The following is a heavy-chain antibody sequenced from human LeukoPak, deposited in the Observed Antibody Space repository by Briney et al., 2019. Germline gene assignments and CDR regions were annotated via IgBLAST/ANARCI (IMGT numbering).Heavy chain of an antibody. CDR3: ARGLDTAMVN. Sequence: GGSLRLSCAASGFTFYDYAMHWVRQAPGKGLEWVSGISWNSRGMGYADSVKGRFTISRDNAKNTLYLQMNSLRAEDTAVYYCARGLDTAMVNWGQGTLVTVSS. CDR2: ISWNSRGM. CDR1: GFTFYDYA. D-gene: IGHD5-18*01. V-gene: IGHV3-9*01. J-gene: IGHJ4*02.